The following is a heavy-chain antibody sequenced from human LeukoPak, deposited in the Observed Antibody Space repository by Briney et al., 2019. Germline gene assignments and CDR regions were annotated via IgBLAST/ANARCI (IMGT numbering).Heavy chain of an antibody. V-gene: IGHV3-48*02. CDR1: GFTFSSYS. CDR3: ARGGGLDV. CDR2: ITASGTAM. J-gene: IGHJ6*02. D-gene: IGHD3-16*01. Sequence: GGSLRLSCAASGFTFSSYSMNWVRQAPGKGLEWVSHITASGTAMFYADSVKGRFTISRDNAKNSLYLQMNSLRDEDTAVYFCARGGGLDVWGQGATVTVSS.